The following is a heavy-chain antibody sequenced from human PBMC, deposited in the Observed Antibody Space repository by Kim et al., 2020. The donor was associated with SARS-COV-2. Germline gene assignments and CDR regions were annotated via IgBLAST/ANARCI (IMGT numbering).Heavy chain of an antibody. CDR1: GFTLSSYS. J-gene: IGHJ6*02. Sequence: GGSLRLSCVASGFTLSSYSIHWVRQAPGKGLEWVSCITSSSSYIYFADSVKGRFTISRDNGKKSVYLQMNSLRADDTAVYYCARADAYFYGMDVWGQGTT. CDR2: ITSSSSYI. CDR3: ARADAYFYGMDV. D-gene: IGHD3-16*01. V-gene: IGHV3-21*01.